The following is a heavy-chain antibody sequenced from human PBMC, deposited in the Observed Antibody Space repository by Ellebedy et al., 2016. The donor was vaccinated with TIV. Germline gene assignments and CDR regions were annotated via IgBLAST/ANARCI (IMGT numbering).Heavy chain of an antibody. Sequence: GESLKISCAASGFTFTNYWMNWVRQAPGKGLEWVANIKPHGSGQFYMESVKGRFIISRDNAKNSLFLQMNSLRAEDSGVYYCATSVVVAGATNRFEYWGQGTLVAVSS. D-gene: IGHD2-15*01. CDR2: IKPHGSGQ. J-gene: IGHJ4*02. CDR3: ATSVVVAGATNRFEY. V-gene: IGHV3-7*01. CDR1: GFTFTNYW.